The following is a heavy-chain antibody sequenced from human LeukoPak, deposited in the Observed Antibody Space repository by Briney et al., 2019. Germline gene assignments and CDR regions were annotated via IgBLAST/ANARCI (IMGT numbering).Heavy chain of an antibody. CDR2: IYTSGTT. D-gene: IGHD1-26*01. CDR1: GASVNSGNYY. V-gene: IGHV4-61*02. Sequence: SETLSLTCTVSGASVNSGNYYWTWIRQPAGKRLEWIGRIYTSGTTNYNPSLKSRVTISIDASKNQFSLRLSSVTAADTAVYYCTRGGELMNFWGQGTLVTVSS. J-gene: IGHJ4*02. CDR3: TRGGELMNF.